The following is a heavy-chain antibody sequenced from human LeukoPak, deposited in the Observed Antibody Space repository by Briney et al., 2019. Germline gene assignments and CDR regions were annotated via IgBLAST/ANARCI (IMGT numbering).Heavy chain of an antibody. J-gene: IGHJ5*02. CDR3: ARAGGIVVVPAAVQDLRWFDP. CDR1: GGSFSGYY. Sequence: SETLSLTCAVYGGSFSGYYWSWIRQPPGKGLEWIGEINHSGSTNYNPSLKSRVTISVDTSKNQFSLKLSSVTAADTAVYYCARAGGIVVVPAAVQDLRWFDPWGQGTLVTVSS. V-gene: IGHV4-34*01. CDR2: INHSGST. D-gene: IGHD2-2*01.